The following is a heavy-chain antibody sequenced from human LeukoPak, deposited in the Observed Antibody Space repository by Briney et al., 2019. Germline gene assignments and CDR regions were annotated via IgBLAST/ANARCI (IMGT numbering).Heavy chain of an antibody. CDR1: GDSINSLDL. CDR2: MYLSGST. CDR3: AGLVGRYSSGLYYYYFDY. J-gene: IGHJ4*02. V-gene: IGHV4-4*02. Sequence: SETLSLTCTVSGDSINSLDLWSWVRPPPGKGLEWIGEMYLSGSTHSNPSVKSRVTISIDKSKNQFFLNLSSVTAADTAVYYCAGLVGRYSSGLYYYYFDYWGQGTLVTVSS. D-gene: IGHD3-22*01.